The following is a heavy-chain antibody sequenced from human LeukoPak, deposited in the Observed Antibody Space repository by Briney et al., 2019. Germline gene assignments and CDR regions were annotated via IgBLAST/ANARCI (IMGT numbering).Heavy chain of an antibody. D-gene: IGHD3-10*01. CDR1: GGSISSNSYY. Sequence: SETLSLTCTVSGGSISSNSYYWGWIRQPPGKGLEWIGSIYYSGSTYYNPSLKSRVTISVDTSKNHFSLKLSSVTAADTAVYYCARHRYYYRSGSYYGAPYYMDVWGKGTSVTISS. V-gene: IGHV4-39*01. CDR2: IYYSGST. CDR3: ARHRYYYRSGSYYGAPYYMDV. J-gene: IGHJ6*03.